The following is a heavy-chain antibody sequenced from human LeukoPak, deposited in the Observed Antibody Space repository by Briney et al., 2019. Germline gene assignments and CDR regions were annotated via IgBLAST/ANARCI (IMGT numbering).Heavy chain of an antibody. CDR3: AKDIYDSTWGDY. V-gene: IGHV3-23*01. D-gene: IGHD3-22*01. CDR1: GFTFSSYA. Sequence: GGSLRLSCAASGFTFSSYAMSWVRQAPGKGLEWVSAISGSGGSTYYADSVKGRFTISRDNSKNTLCLQMNSLRAEDTAVYYCAKDIYDSTWGDYWGQGTLVTVSS. CDR2: ISGSGGST. J-gene: IGHJ4*02.